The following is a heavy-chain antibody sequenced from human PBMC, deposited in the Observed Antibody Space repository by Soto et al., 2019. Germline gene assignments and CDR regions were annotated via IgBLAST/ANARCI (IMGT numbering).Heavy chain of an antibody. CDR3: ARAYYYGSANWFDP. V-gene: IGHV4-4*02. CDR2: IYHSGST. CDR1: GGSISSSNW. J-gene: IGHJ5*02. Sequence: PSETLSLTCAVSGGSISSSNWWSWVRQPPGKGLEWIGEIYHSGSTNYNPSLKSRVTISVDKSKNQFSLKLSSVTAADTAVYYCARAYYYGSANWFDPWGQGTLVTVSS. D-gene: IGHD3-10*01.